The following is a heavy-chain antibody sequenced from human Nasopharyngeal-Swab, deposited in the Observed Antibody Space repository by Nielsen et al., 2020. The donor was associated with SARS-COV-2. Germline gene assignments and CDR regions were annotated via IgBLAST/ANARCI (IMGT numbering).Heavy chain of an antibody. CDR3: AKDREQLLEYYFDY. Sequence: GGSLRLSCAASGFTFNTYEMNWVRQAPGKGLEWVSYISSSGSTIYNADSVKGRFTISRDNAKNSLYLQMNSLRAEDTALYYCAKDREQLLEYYFDYWGQGTLVTVSS. V-gene: IGHV3-48*03. J-gene: IGHJ4*02. CDR2: ISSSGSTI. CDR1: GFTFNTYE. D-gene: IGHD2-2*01.